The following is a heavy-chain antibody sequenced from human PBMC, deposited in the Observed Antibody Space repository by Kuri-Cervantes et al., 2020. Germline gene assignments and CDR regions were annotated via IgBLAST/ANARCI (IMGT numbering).Heavy chain of an antibody. Sequence: ASVKVSCKASGYTFTGYYMHWVRQAPGQGLEWMGWINPDSGGTNYAQKFQGRVTMTRDTSISTAYMELSRLRSDDTAVYYCARGGGTGDRPFGIWGQGTMVTVSS. V-gene: IGHV1-2*02. J-gene: IGHJ3*02. CDR3: ARGGGTGDRPFGI. CDR2: INPDSGGT. CDR1: GYTFTGYY. D-gene: IGHD7-27*01.